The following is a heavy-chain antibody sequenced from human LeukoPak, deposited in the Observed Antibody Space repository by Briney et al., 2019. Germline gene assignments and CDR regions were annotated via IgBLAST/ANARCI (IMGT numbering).Heavy chain of an antibody. J-gene: IGHJ4*02. Sequence: GGSLRLSCAASGFTFDSYSMNWVRQAPGKGLEWVSSISSSSWYLYYPDSVKGRFTISRDNAKNSLYLQMNSLRAEDTAVYHCVRQYYYGSGSYLWAPDYWGQGTLVTVSS. CDR1: GFTFDSYS. D-gene: IGHD3-10*01. CDR3: VRQYYYGSGSYLWAPDY. CDR2: ISSSSWYL. V-gene: IGHV3-21*01.